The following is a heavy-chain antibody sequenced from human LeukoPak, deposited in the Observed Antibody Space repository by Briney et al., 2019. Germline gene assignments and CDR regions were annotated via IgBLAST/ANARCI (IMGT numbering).Heavy chain of an antibody. D-gene: IGHD6-19*01. Sequence: GGSLRLSCAASGFTFSSYEMNWVRQAPGKGLEWVSYISRSGDTTYYADSVKGRFTISRDNAKNSLYLQMNSLRAEDTAVYYCARVVAGTPAWGQGTLVTVSS. CDR1: GFTFSSYE. CDR2: ISRSGDTT. CDR3: ARVVAGTPA. J-gene: IGHJ5*02. V-gene: IGHV3-48*03.